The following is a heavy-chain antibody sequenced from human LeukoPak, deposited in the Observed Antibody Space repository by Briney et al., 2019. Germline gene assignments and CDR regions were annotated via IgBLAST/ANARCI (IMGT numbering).Heavy chain of an antibody. D-gene: IGHD3-10*01. CDR3: ARGRGYFVC. Sequence: AETLTLSCAASGGSISGYAMRWIRQPPGKGLEWIGYIHYTGSTNHNPSLKSRVTISVDTSNNQFSLKLTSVTAADTAVYYCARGRGYFVCWGQGTPVTVSS. J-gene: IGHJ4*02. CDR2: IHYTGST. V-gene: IGHV4-59*01. CDR1: GGSISGYA.